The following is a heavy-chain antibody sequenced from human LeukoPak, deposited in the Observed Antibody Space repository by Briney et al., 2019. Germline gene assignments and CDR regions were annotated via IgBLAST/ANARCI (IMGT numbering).Heavy chain of an antibody. CDR3: ARHRTPDADCSSTSCYRSGAGRWFDP. Sequence: ASVKVSCKASGYTFTSYGIRWVRQAPGQGLEWMGWISAYNGNTNYAQKLQGRVTMTTDTSTSTAYMELRSLRSDDTAVYYCARHRTPDADCSSTSCYRSGAGRWFDPWGQGTLVTVSS. CDR1: GYTFTSYG. V-gene: IGHV1-18*04. D-gene: IGHD2-2*02. J-gene: IGHJ5*02. CDR2: ISAYNGNT.